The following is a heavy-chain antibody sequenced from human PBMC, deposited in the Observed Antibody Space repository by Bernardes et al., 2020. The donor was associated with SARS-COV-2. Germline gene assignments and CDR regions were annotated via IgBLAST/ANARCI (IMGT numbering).Heavy chain of an antibody. J-gene: IGHJ5*02. Sequence: ASVKVSCKVSGYTLTELSMHWVRQAPGKGLEWMGGFDPEDGETLYAQKFHGRDTMTEDTSTDTAYMELSSLTSEDTAVYYCATASPQQLGPNWFDPWGQGTLVTVSS. CDR1: GYTLTELS. V-gene: IGHV1-24*01. CDR3: ATASPQQLGPNWFDP. CDR2: FDPEDGET. D-gene: IGHD6-13*01.